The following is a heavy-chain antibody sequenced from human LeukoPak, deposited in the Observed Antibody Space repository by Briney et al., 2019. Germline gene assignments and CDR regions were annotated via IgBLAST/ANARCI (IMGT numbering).Heavy chain of an antibody. CDR2: IWYDGSNK. V-gene: IGHV3-33*06. CDR1: GFTLSSYG. J-gene: IGHJ4*02. D-gene: IGHD3-9*01. Sequence: GGSLRLSCAASGFTLSSYGMHWVRQAPGKGLEWVAVIWYDGSNKYYADSVKGRFTISRDNSKNTLYLQMNSLRAEDTAVYYCAKGVDYDILTGSDYWGQGTLVTVSS. CDR3: AKGVDYDILTGSDY.